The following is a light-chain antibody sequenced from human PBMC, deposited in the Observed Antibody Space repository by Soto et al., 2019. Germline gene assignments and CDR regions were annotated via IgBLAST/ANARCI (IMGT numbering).Light chain of an antibody. CDR2: DTT. V-gene: IGLV7-46*01. CDR3: LLSYTGARV. Sequence: QAVVTQEPSLTVSPGGTVTLTCGSSTGGVTSGHYPYWFQQKPGQAPRTLIYDTTSKHSWTPARFSGSLLGGKAALTLSGAQPEDEAEYYCLLSYTGARVFGGGTKVT. CDR1: TGGVTSGHY. J-gene: IGLJ3*02.